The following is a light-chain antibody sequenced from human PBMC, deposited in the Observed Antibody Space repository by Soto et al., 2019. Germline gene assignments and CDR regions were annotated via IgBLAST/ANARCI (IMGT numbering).Light chain of an antibody. CDR1: SGHSAYA. J-gene: IGLJ2*01. CDR3: QTWGTGSLV. CDR2: LNSDGSH. V-gene: IGLV4-69*01. Sequence: QPVLTQSPSASASLGASVKLTCTLTSGHSAYAIVWHQHQPENGPRYLMYLNSDGSHLKGDGIPDRFSGSSSGAERYLTISSLQSGDEADYYCQTWGTGSLVFGGGTKVTVL.